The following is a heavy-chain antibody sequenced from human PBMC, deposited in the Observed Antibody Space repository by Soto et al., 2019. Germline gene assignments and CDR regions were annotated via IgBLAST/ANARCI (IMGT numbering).Heavy chain of an antibody. CDR1: GGTFSSYA. J-gene: IGHJ6*02. CDR3: ASKGIPAYYYYYGMDV. CDR2: IIPIFGTA. Sequence: SVKVSCKASGGTFSSYAISWVRQAPGQGLEWMGGIIPIFGTANYAQKFQGRVTINADESTSTAYMELSSLRSEETAVYYCASKGIPAYYYYYGMDVWGQGTTVTVSS. V-gene: IGHV1-69*13. D-gene: IGHD6-13*01.